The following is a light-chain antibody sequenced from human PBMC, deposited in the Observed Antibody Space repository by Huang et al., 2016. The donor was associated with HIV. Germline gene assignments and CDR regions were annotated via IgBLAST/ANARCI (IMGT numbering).Light chain of an antibody. CDR2: GAS. CDR3: LQFNTWPRT. J-gene: IGKJ1*01. Sequence: EVVMTQSPATLSVSPGERATLSCRASQSVFSNLAWYRQKPGQAPRLLIYGASTRATGIPARFSGSGSGTEFTLTISSLQSEDFAVYYCLQFNTWPRTCGQGTKVEF. CDR1: QSVFSN. V-gene: IGKV3-15*01.